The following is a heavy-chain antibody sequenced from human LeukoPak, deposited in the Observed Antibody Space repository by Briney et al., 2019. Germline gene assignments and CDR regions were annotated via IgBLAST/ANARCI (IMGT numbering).Heavy chain of an antibody. Sequence: SETLSLTCTVSGGSISSYYWSWIRQPPGKGREWIGYIYYSGSTNYNPSLKSRVTISVDTSKDQFSLKLSSVTAADTAVYYCARFTYYYGSGSNDAFDIWGQGTMVTVSS. V-gene: IGHV4-59*01. CDR3: ARFTYYYGSGSNDAFDI. J-gene: IGHJ3*02. CDR2: IYYSGST. D-gene: IGHD3-10*01. CDR1: GGSISSYY.